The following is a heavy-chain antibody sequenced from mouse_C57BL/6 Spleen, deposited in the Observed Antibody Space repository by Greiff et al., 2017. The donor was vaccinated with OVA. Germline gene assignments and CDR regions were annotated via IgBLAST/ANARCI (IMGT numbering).Heavy chain of an antibody. CDR1: GFTFTDYY. J-gene: IGHJ1*03. CDR2: VYPYNGGT. V-gene: IGHV1-36*01. CDR3: ARGFGSSYRYFDV. Sequence: VQLKESGPVLVKPGPSVKISCKASGFTFTDYYMHWVKQSHGKSLEWIGLVYPYNGGTSYNQKFKGKATLTVDTSSSTAYMELNSLTSEDSAVYYCARGFGSSYRYFDVWGTGTTVTVSS. D-gene: IGHD1-1*01.